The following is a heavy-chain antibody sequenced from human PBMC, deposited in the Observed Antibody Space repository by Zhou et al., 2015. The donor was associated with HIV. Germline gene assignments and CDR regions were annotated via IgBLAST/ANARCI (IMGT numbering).Heavy chain of an antibody. CDR1: GYPFNTYY. D-gene: IGHD2-2*01. V-gene: IGHV1-46*02. CDR3: ARIGKWDRPTYCSSTSCYVMDYYYYMDV. J-gene: IGHJ6*03. Sequence: QVHLVQSGAEVKKSGASVNISCKASGYPFNTYYIHWVRQAPGQGLEWMGIINPRGNAARYAQNFQDRVTMTRDTSTSTVYMQLSSLKSEDTAVYYCARIGKWDRPTYCSSTSCYVMDYYYYMDVWGKGTTVTVSS. CDR2: INPRGNAA.